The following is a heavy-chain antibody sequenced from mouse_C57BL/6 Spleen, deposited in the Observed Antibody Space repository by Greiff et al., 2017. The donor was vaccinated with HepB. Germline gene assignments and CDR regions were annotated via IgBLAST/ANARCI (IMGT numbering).Heavy chain of an antibody. CDR2: IDPSDIYT. V-gene: IGHV1-69*01. CDR1: GYTFTSYW. J-gene: IGHJ1*03. D-gene: IGHD1-1*01. CDR3: ARVTTVVEYFDV. Sequence: QVQLQQPGAELVMPGASVKLSCKASGYTFTSYWMHWVKQRPGQGLEWIGEIDPSDIYTNYNQKFKGKSTLTVDKSSSTAYMQLSSLTSEDSAVYYCARVTTVVEYFDVWGTGTTVTVSS.